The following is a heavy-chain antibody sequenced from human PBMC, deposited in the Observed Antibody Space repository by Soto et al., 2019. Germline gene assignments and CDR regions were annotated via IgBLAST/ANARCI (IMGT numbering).Heavy chain of an antibody. Sequence: GGSLRLSCAASGFTFSSYAMHWVRQAPGKGLEWVAVISYDGSNKYYADSVRGRFTISRDNSKNTLYLQMNSLRAEDTAVYYCARDSPWPDVWGQGTTVTVSS. J-gene: IGHJ6*02. CDR1: GFTFSSYA. CDR2: ISYDGSNK. V-gene: IGHV3-30-3*01. CDR3: ARDSPWPDV.